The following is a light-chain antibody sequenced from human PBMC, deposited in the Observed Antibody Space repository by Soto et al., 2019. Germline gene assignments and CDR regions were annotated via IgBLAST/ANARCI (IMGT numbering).Light chain of an antibody. V-gene: IGKV3-20*01. Sequence: EIVLTQSPGTLYLSPGERATLSCRASQSVSSNYLAWYQQKSGQAPRLLIYGASNRAAGIPDRFSGSGSGTDVTLTISGLEPEDFAVYYCQQYCSSRYTVGQGTKLEIK. CDR2: GAS. J-gene: IGKJ2*01. CDR1: QSVSSNY. CDR3: QQYCSSRYT.